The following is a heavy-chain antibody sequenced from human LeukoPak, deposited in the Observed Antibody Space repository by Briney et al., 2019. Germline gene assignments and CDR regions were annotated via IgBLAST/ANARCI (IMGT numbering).Heavy chain of an antibody. Sequence: GASVKVSCKASGYTFTSYAMNWVRQAPGQGLEWMGWINTNTGNPTYVQGFTGRFVFSLDTSVSTAYLQISSLKAEDTAVYYCATAHLIAARPGRLDYWGQGTLVTVSS. CDR2: INTNTGNP. V-gene: IGHV7-4-1*02. D-gene: IGHD6-6*01. CDR3: ATAHLIAARPGRLDY. CDR1: GYTFTSYA. J-gene: IGHJ4*02.